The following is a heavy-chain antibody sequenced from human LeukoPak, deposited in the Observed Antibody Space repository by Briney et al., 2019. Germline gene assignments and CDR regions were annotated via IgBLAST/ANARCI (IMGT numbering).Heavy chain of an antibody. D-gene: IGHD3-9*01. CDR3: ARTGDYDILTGDYRRFYY. CDR2: IYRGGST. J-gene: IGHJ4*02. Sequence: GGSLRLSCAASGFTVSSNYMSWVREAPRTGLESVTVIYRGGSTYYADSVKGRITISRDNAKNTLYLQMNSLRAEDTAVYYCARTGDYDILTGDYRRFYYWGQGALGTVSS. V-gene: IGHV3-66*01. CDR1: GFTVSSNY.